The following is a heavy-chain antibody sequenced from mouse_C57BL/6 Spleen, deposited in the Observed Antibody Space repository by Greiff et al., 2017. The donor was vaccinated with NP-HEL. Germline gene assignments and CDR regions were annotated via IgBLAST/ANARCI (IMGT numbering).Heavy chain of an antibody. CDR3: ARGIYYGYDEGAWFAY. CDR2: IWSGGST. D-gene: IGHD2-2*01. CDR1: GFSLTSYG. Sequence: QVQLQQSGPGLVQPSQSLSITCTVSGFSLTSYGVHWVRQSPGKGLEWLGVIWSGGSTDYNAAFISRLSISKDNSKSQVFFKMNSLQADDTAIYYCARGIYYGYDEGAWFAYWGQGTLVTVSA. V-gene: IGHV2-2*01. J-gene: IGHJ3*01.